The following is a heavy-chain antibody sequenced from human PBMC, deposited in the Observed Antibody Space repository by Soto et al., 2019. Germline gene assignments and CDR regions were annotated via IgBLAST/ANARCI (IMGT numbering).Heavy chain of an antibody. Sequence: EVQLVESGGGLVQPGGSLRLSCAVSGFTFSRYWMHWLRQDPGNCLVWVSSINTDGTNTQYADSVRGRFTVSRDNAKNTVYLLMISLRSEDTAVYYCAKDHLWGQSDYWRQGTLVVVSS. CDR2: INTDGTNT. CDR3: AKDHLWGQSDY. J-gene: IGHJ4*02. CDR1: GFTFSRYW. D-gene: IGHD3-16*01. V-gene: IGHV3-74*03.